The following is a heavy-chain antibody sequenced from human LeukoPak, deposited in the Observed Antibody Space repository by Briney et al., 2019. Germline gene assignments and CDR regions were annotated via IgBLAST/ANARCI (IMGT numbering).Heavy chain of an antibody. CDR3: ARDRGYAFDI. J-gene: IGHJ3*02. D-gene: IGHD5-12*01. CDR1: GFTFSTYW. Sequence: GGSLRLSCAASGFTFSTYWMHWVRQAPGKGLVWVSRINSDGSSTSYADSVKGRFTISRDNAKSTLYPQMNNLRAEDTAVYYCARDRGYAFDIWGQGTMVTVSS. CDR2: INSDGSST. V-gene: IGHV3-74*01.